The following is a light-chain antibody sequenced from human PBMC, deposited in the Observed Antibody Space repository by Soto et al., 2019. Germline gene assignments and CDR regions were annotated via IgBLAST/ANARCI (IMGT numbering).Light chain of an antibody. J-gene: IGLJ1*01. Sequence: QSVLSQPPSVSAAPGQRVTISCSGSTSNIGKYYVSWYQQVPGTAPRLLIYDNNQRPSGIPDRFSGSKSGTSATLAITGLQTGDEADYYCATWEGGLTPQGVFGTGTNVTVL. CDR2: DNN. V-gene: IGLV1-51*01. CDR1: TSNIGKYY. CDR3: ATWEGGLTPQGV.